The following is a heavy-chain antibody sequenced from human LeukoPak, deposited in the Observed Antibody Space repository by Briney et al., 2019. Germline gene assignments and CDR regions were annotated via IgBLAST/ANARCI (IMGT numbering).Heavy chain of an antibody. CDR3: ARGALRYFDWLKKDYYYMDV. J-gene: IGHJ6*03. CDR1: GGSISSSSYY. V-gene: IGHV4-39*07. CDR2: IYYSGST. Sequence: SETLSLTCTVSGGSISSSSYYWGWIGQPPGKGLEGIGRIYYSGSTNYNPSLESRVTLSMDTSKNQFSLRLSSVTAADTAVYYCARGALRYFDWLKKDYYYMDVWGKGTTVTISS. D-gene: IGHD3-9*01.